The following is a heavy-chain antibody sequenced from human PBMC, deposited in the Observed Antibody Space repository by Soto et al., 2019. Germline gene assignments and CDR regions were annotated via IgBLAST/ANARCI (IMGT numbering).Heavy chain of an antibody. CDR2: ISAYNGNT. D-gene: IGHD3-16*02. V-gene: IGHV1-18*01. CDR3: ARGVMITVGGVIAGARAFES. Sequence: GASVKVSCKASGYTFTSYGISWVRQAPGQGLEWMGWISAYNGNTNYAQKLQGRVTMTTDTSTSTAYMELRSLRSDDTAVYYCARGVMITVGGVIAGARAFESWGQGTMVTVS. CDR1: GYTFTSYG. J-gene: IGHJ3*02.